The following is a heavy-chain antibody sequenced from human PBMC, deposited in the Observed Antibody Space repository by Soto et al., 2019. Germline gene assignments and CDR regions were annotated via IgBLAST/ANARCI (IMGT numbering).Heavy chain of an antibody. CDR1: GGSISSGDYY. V-gene: IGHV4-31*03. D-gene: IGHD2-15*01. CDR2: IFYSGST. J-gene: IGHJ4*02. CDR3: ARGGSGDIVVVAAIDY. Sequence: QVQLQESGPGLVKPSQTLSLTCSVSGGSISSGDYYWSWVRQHPGKGLEWIGYIFYSGSTYYNPSFKMRVTISVDTSKNQFSLKLSSVTAADTAVYYCARGGSGDIVVVAAIDYWGQGTLVTVSS.